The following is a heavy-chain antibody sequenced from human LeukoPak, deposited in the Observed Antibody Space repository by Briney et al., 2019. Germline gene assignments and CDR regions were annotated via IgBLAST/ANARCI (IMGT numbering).Heavy chain of an antibody. CDR2: IYYSGST. CDR1: GGSISSSSYD. D-gene: IGHD3-16*01. J-gene: IGHJ4*02. V-gene: IGHV4-39*01. Sequence: SETLSLTCTVSGGSISSSSYDSGWIRQPPGKGLEWIGSIYYSGSTYYNPSLKSRVTISVDTSKNQFSLKLSSVTATDTAVYYCARHQGYDYVWGSYKGHFDYWGQGTLVTVSS. CDR3: ARHQGYDYVWGSYKGHFDY.